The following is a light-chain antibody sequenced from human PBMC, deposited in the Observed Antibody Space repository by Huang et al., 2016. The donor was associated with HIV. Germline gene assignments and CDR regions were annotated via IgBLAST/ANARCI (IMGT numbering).Light chain of an antibody. Sequence: DIVMTQSPATLSVSPGERATLSCRASQSVSGNLAWYQQKPSQAPRVLIYGASTRATGIPARFSGSGSGTEFTLTISSLQSEDFAVYYCQQYNNWPRTFGQGTKVEIK. V-gene: IGKV3-15*01. J-gene: IGKJ1*01. CDR2: GAS. CDR3: QQYNNWPRT. CDR1: QSVSGN.